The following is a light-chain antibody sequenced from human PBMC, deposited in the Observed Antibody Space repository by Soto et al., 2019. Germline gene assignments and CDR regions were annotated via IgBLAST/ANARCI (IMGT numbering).Light chain of an antibody. Sequence: DIQMTQSPSTLSASVGDRVTITCRARQSISSWLAWYQQKPGKAPKLLIYDASSLESGVPARFSGRGSGTEFTLTISSLKPDDFATYYCHEYQSYSRRFGQGTKVELK. CDR3: HEYQSYSRR. CDR1: QSISSW. V-gene: IGKV1-5*01. CDR2: DAS. J-gene: IGKJ1*01.